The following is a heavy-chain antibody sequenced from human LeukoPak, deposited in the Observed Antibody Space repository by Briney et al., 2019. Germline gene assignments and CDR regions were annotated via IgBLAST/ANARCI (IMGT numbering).Heavy chain of an antibody. CDR1: GFTVSSNY. V-gene: IGHV3-53*01. J-gene: IGHJ5*02. D-gene: IGHD6-13*01. Sequence: GGSLRLSCAASGFTVSSNYMSWVRQAPGKGLEWVSVIYSGGSTYYADSVKGRFTISRDNSKNTLYLQMNSLRAEDTAVYYCARRYSSNWANDPWGQGTLVTVSS. CDR2: IYSGGST. CDR3: ARRYSSNWANDP.